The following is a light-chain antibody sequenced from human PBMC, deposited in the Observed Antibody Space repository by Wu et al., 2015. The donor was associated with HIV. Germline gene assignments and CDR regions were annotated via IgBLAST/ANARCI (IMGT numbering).Light chain of an antibody. CDR3: QQYGSSPLT. V-gene: IGKV3-20*01. Sequence: EVELTQSPGTLSLSPGERATLSCRASQSVSSNYLAWYQQKPGQAPGLLIFGASGRATGIPDRFSGSGSGTDFTLTISRLEPEDFAVYYCQQYGSSPLTFGGGTKVEIK. J-gene: IGKJ4*01. CDR2: GAS. CDR1: QSVSSNY.